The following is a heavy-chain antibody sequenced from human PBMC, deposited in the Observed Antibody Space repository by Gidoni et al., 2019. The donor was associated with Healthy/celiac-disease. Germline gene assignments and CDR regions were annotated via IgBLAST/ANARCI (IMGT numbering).Heavy chain of an antibody. Sequence: EVQLVQSGAEVKKTGESLKISCKGSGYSFTSYWIGWVRQMPGKGLEWLGIIYPGDSDTRYSPSFQCQVTISADKSISTAYLQWSSLKASDTAMYYCARYEEEAAGLLSHWGQGTLVTVSS. V-gene: IGHV5-51*01. J-gene: IGHJ4*02. CDR3: ARYEEEAAGLLSH. CDR2: IYPGDSDT. D-gene: IGHD3-3*01. CDR1: GYSFTSYW.